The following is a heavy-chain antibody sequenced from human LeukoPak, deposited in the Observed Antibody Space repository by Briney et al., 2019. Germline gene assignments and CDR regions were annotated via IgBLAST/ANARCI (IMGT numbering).Heavy chain of an antibody. CDR1: GYTFTSYG. CDR3: ATVGSGWEAEYFQH. D-gene: IGHD6-19*01. Sequence: ASVKVSCKASGYTFTSYGISWVRQAPGKGLEWMGGFDPEDGETIYAQKFQGRVTMTEDTSTDTAYMELSSLRSEDTAVYYCATVGSGWEAEYFQHWGQGTLVTVSS. CDR2: FDPEDGET. V-gene: IGHV1-24*01. J-gene: IGHJ1*01.